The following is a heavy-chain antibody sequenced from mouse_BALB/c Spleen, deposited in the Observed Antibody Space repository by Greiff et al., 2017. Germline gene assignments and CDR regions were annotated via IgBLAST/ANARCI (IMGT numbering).Heavy chain of an antibody. CDR3: ARTGGNYDFAY. Sequence: QVQLQQSGAELVRPGSSVKISCKASGYAFSSYWMNWVKQRPGQGLEWIGQIYPGDGDTNYNGKFKGKATLTADKYSSTAYMQLSSLTSEDSAVYFCARTGGNYDFAYWGQGTLVTVSA. CDR2: IYPGDGDT. CDR1: GYAFSSYW. D-gene: IGHD2-1*01. J-gene: IGHJ3*01. V-gene: IGHV1-80*01.